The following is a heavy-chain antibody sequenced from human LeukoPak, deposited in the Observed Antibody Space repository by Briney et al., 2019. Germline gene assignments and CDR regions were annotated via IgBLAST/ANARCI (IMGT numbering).Heavy chain of an antibody. D-gene: IGHD3-3*01. J-gene: IGHJ4*02. V-gene: IGHV3-23*01. CDR2: ISGSGGST. Sequence: GGSLRLSCAASGFTFSSYAMSWVRQAPGQGLEWVSAISGSGGSTYYADSVKGRFTISRDNSKNTLYLQMNSLRAEDTAVYYCAKDLDFWSGYSSYWGQGTLVTVSS. CDR3: AKDLDFWSGYSSY. CDR1: GFTFSSYA.